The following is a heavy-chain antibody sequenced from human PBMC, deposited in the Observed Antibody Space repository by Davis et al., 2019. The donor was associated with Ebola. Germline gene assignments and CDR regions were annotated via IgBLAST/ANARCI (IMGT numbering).Heavy chain of an antibody. CDR3: AREDRGSSFGY. CDR2: IYRGGST. V-gene: IGHV3-53*01. D-gene: IGHD6-6*01. CDR1: GFSVSDNY. Sequence: GESLKISCAASGFSVSDNYMSWVRQAPGKGPEWVSVIYRGGSTYYADSVKGRFTISRDDSKNTVYLQMNSLRAEDTAVYYCAREDRGSSFGYWGQGTLVTVSS. J-gene: IGHJ4*02.